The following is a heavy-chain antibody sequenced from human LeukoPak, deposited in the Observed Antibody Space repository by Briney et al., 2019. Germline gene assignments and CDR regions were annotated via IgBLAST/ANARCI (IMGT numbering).Heavy chain of an antibody. Sequence: PGGSLRLSCAASGFTFSSYAMSWVRQAPGKGLEWVSVISGSGGSTYYADSVRGRFTISRDNSKNTLYLQMNSLRAEDTAVYYCAKDILTGYYAIFDYWGQGILVTVSS. CDR2: ISGSGGST. CDR1: GFTFSSYA. CDR3: AKDILTGYYAIFDY. J-gene: IGHJ4*02. V-gene: IGHV3-23*01. D-gene: IGHD3-9*01.